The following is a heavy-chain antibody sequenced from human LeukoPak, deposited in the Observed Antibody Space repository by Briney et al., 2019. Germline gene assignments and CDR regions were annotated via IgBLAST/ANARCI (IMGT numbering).Heavy chain of an antibody. D-gene: IGHD6-13*01. V-gene: IGHV3-30*18. CDR2: ASYDGSEM. CDR3: VKGSSTYGHPISPLFES. J-gene: IGHJ4*02. Sequence: GGSLRLSCAGSGFTFSYYGMHWVRQSPDKGLERVAVASYDGSEMYYADSVKGRFTISRDNSRNTLFLQMSSLKDDDTAVYYCVKGSSTYGHPISPLFESWGQGTLVTVSS. CDR1: GFTFSYYG.